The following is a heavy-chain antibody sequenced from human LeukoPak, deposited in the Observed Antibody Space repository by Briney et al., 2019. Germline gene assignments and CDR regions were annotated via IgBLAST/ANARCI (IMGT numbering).Heavy chain of an antibody. J-gene: IGHJ3*02. CDR3: ARVMHCSGGSCYNDAFDI. CDR1: GGSISSSNW. CDR2: IYHSGST. V-gene: IGHV4-4*02. Sequence: PSETLSLTCAVSGGSISSSNWWSWVRQPPGKGLEWIGEIYHSGSTNYNPSLESRVTISVDKSKNQFSLKLSSVTAADTAVYYCARVMHCSGGSCYNDAFDIWGQGTMVTVSS. D-gene: IGHD2-15*01.